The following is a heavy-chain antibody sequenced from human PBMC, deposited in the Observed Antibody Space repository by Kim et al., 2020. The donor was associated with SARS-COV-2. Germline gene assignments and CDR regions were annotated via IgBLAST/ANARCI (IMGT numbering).Heavy chain of an antibody. J-gene: IGHJ4*02. CDR3: ARDGDYVFDY. CDR1: GFTFSSYG. D-gene: IGHD4-17*01. V-gene: IGHV3-33*01. Sequence: GGSLRLSYAAAGFTFSSYGMHWVRQAPGKGLEWVAVIWYDGSNKYYADSVKGRFTISRDNSKNTLYLQMNSLRAEDTAVYYCARDGDYVFDYWGQGTLVTVSS. CDR2: IWYDGSNK.